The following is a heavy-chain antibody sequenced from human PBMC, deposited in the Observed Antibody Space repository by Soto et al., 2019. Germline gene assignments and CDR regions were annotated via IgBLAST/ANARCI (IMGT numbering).Heavy chain of an antibody. V-gene: IGHV3-20*04. CDR2: IKWNGEST. CDR1: GFKFDDYG. J-gene: IGHJ4*02. Sequence: LRLSCAASGFKFDDYGMSWVRQAPGKGLEWVSGIKWNGESTSYADSVKGRFTISRDNSKNTLYLQMNSLRAEDTAVYYCVKGGYHYFDYWGQGTLVTVSS. D-gene: IGHD5-12*01. CDR3: VKGGYHYFDY.